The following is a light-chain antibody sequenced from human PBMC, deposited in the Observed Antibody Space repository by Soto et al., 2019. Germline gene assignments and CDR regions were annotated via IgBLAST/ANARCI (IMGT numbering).Light chain of an antibody. CDR2: GNS. CDR3: QSYDSSLTVV. J-gene: IGLJ2*01. V-gene: IGLV1-40*01. CDR1: RSNIGTGYD. Sequence: QSVLTQPPSVSGAPGQRVTISCTGSRSNIGTGYDVHWYQQLPGTAPKLLIYGNSNRPSGVPDRFSASKSGTSASLDITGLQAEDEAEYFCQSYDSSLTVVFGGGTKVTVL.